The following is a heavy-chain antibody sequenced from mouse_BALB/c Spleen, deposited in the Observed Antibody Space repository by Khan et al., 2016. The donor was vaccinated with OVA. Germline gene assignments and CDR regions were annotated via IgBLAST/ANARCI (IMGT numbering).Heavy chain of an antibody. CDR3: ARRNYFGYTFAY. J-gene: IGHJ3*01. CDR1: GYTFTDYY. D-gene: IGHD1-2*01. CDR2: ISPGSGDT. Sequence: VELVESGAELARPGASVKLSCKASGYTFTDYYINWVKQRTGQGLEWIGEISPGSGDTYYNEKLKGKATLTADKSSSTAYMQLSSLTSGASAVYFCARRNYFGYTFAYWGQGTLVTVSA. V-gene: IGHV1-77*01.